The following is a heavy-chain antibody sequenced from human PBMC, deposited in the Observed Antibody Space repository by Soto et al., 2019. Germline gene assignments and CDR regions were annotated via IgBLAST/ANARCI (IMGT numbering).Heavy chain of an antibody. V-gene: IGHV3-33*01. J-gene: IGHJ4*02. D-gene: IGHD3-16*02. CDR1: GFTFSSYG. Sequence: GGSLRLSCAASGFTFSSYGMHWVRQAPGKGLEWVAVIWYDGSNKYYADSVKGRFTISRDNSKNTLYLQMNSLRAEDTAVYYCARDLSIVWGSYPGFDYWGQGTLVTVSS. CDR2: IWYDGSNK. CDR3: ARDLSIVWGSYPGFDY.